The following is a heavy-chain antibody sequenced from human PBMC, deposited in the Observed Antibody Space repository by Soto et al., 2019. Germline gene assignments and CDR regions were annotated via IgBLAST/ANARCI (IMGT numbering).Heavy chain of an antibody. V-gene: IGHV1-69*06. D-gene: IGHD3-22*01. CDR1: GGTFSSYA. CDR2: IIPIFGTA. CDR3: ASEDDSSGYYGGGMDV. Sequence: SVKVSCKASGGTFSSYAISWVRQAPGQGLEWMGGIIPIFGTANYAQKFQGRVTITADKSTSTAYMELSSLRSEDTAVYYCASEDDSSGYYGGGMDVWGQGTTVTVSS. J-gene: IGHJ6*02.